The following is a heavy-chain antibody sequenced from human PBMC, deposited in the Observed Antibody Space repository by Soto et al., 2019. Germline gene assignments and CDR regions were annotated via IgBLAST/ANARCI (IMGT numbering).Heavy chain of an antibody. CDR3: ARDEELRVTYYYDSSGKKFDY. CDR2: ISYDGSNK. CDR1: GFTFSSYA. V-gene: IGHV3-30-3*01. Sequence: GGSLRLSCAASGFTFSSYAMHWVRQAPGKGLEWVAVISYDGSNKYYADSVKGRFTISRDNSKNTLYLQMNSLRAEDTAVYYCARDEELRVTYYYDSSGKKFDYWGQGTLVTVSS. D-gene: IGHD3-22*01. J-gene: IGHJ4*02.